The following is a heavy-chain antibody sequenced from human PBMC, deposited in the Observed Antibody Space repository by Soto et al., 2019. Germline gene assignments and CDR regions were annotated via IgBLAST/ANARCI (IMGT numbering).Heavy chain of an antibody. CDR1: GFTFSSYA. CDR3: VAYGPRSGYYILCGFDI. CDR2: ISGSGGST. V-gene: IGHV3-23*01. Sequence: EVQLLESGGGLVQPGGSLRLSCAASGFTFSSYAMSWVRQAPGTGLEWVSGISGSGGSTYYADSVKGRFTTSRDNSKNTLYLQMNSLRAEDTAVYYCVAYGPRSGYYILCGFDIWGQGTMFTVCS. J-gene: IGHJ3*02. D-gene: IGHD3-3*01.